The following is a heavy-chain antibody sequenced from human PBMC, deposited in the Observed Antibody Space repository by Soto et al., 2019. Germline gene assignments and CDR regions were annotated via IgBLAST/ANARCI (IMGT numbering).Heavy chain of an antibody. D-gene: IGHD6-6*01. CDR1: GGSISSYY. J-gene: IGHJ5*02. V-gene: IGHV4-59*12. CDR3: ARASSSPRLPRLDP. CDR2: IYYSGST. Sequence: SETLSLTCTVSGGSISSYYWSWIRQPPGKGLEWIGYIYYSGSTNYNPSLKSRVTISVDTSKNQFSLKLSSVTAADTAVYYCARASSSPRLPRLDPWGQGTLVTVSS.